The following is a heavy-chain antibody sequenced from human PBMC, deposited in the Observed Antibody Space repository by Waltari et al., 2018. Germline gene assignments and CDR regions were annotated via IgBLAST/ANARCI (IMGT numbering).Heavy chain of an antibody. V-gene: IGHV4-39*01. CDR1: GDSISSSSFY. CDR3: ARSGNYDILTGYSPDAFDV. CDR2: IDSSATI. J-gene: IGHJ3*01. Sequence: QVQLQESGPGLVKPSETLSLTCSVPGDSISSSSFYWGWIRQPPGKGLEWMGTIDSSATIYYNPSLNRRVTISEDTSKNQVSLRLRSVTAADTAVYYCARSGNYDILTGYSPDAFDVWGQGTMVTVSS. D-gene: IGHD3-9*01.